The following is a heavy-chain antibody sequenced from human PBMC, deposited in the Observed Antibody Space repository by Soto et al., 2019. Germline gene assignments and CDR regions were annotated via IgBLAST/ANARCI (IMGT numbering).Heavy chain of an antibody. CDR1: GFTFSSYA. CDR3: ARGGRGYEFDY. J-gene: IGHJ4*02. V-gene: IGHV3-64*01. Sequence: EVQLVESGGGLVQPGGSLRLSCAASGFTFSSYAMHWVRQAPGKGLEYVSAISSNGGSTDYANSVKGRFTISRDNSKNTLYIQMRSLRAEDMAVYYCARGGRGYEFDYWGQGTLVTVSS. CDR2: ISSNGGST. D-gene: IGHD5-12*01.